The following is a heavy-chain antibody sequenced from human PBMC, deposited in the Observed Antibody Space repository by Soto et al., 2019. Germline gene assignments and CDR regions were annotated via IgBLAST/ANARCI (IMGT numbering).Heavy chain of an antibody. CDR1: GGTFGNSA. CDR2: IVPMFGTA. Sequence: QVQLVQSGAEVKKPGSSVNVSCKTSGGTFGNSAVTWVRQAPGQGLEWLGGIVPMFGTANYAQKFQGRVTSTADEPTITAYMELSSLNTDDTAVYYCARDGDPQSAFWSGPLGGGRFDPWGQGTLVTVSS. CDR3: ARDGDPQSAFWSGPLGGGRFDP. D-gene: IGHD3-3*01. J-gene: IGHJ5*02. V-gene: IGHV1-69*12.